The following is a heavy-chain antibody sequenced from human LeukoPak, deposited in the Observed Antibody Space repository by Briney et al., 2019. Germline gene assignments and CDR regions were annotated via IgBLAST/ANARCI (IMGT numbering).Heavy chain of an antibody. Sequence: ASVKVSCKASGYTFTIYYMHWVRQAPGQGLEWMGIINPSGGSTSYAQKFQGRVTMTTDRSTNIVYMELRSLKSDDTAVYYCARPSTVVRGIPLDHDAFDVWGQGTMVTVSS. CDR3: ARPSTVVRGIPLDHDAFDV. D-gene: IGHD3-10*01. J-gene: IGHJ3*01. CDR1: GYTFTIYY. CDR2: INPSGGST. V-gene: IGHV1-46*01.